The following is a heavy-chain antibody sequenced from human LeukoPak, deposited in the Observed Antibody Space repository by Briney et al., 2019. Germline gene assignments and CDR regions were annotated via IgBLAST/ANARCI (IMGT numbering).Heavy chain of an antibody. Sequence: PGGSLRLSCAASGFTFKTHAMSWVRQAPGKGLEWVSRIDDSGVIRSYADSVKGRFTISRDNSKMTLTLQMNSLRAEDTAVYYCARDGDWARSSDYWGQGTLVTVSS. CDR2: IDDSGVIR. CDR1: GFTFKTHA. V-gene: IGHV3-23*01. CDR3: ARDGDWARSSDY. J-gene: IGHJ4*02. D-gene: IGHD2-21*02.